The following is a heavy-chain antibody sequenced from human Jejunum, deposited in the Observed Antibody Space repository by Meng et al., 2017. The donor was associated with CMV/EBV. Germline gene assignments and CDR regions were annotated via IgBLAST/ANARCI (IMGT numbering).Heavy chain of an antibody. CDR3: ARAPVTDTVFDS. CDR2: ISGYNGNT. Sequence: QVQLVQSGAEVKKHGASVKVSCKASGYSLTSNGIGWVRQAPGQGLEWMSWISGYNGNTNYAHQFQGRVTMTTDTSTNTAYMELRSLRSDDSAIYYCARAPVTDTVFDSWGQGTLVTVSS. J-gene: IGHJ4*02. V-gene: IGHV1-18*01. D-gene: IGHD6-19*01. CDR1: GYSLTSNG.